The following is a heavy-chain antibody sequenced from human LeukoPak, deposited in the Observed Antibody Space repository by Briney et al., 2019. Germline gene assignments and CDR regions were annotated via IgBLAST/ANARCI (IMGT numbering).Heavy chain of an antibody. J-gene: IGHJ4*02. CDR1: GYTFTGYY. CDR2: INPNSGGT. D-gene: IGHD3-22*01. V-gene: IGHV1-2*06. Sequence: GASVKVSCKASGYTFTGYYMHWVRQAPGQGLEWMGRINPNSGGTNYAQKFQGRVTMTRDTSISTAYMGLSRLRSDDTAVYYCARVYAYYYDQGDYWGQGTLVTVSS. CDR3: ARVYAYYYDQGDY.